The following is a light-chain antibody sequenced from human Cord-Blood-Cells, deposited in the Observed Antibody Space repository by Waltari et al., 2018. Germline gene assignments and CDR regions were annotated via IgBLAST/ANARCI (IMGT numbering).Light chain of an antibody. Sequence: QSALTQPRSVSGSPGQSVTISSSGTSSDVGGYNYVSWYQQHPGKAPKLMIYDVITRPSGVPDRFSGSKSGNTASLTISGLQAEDEADYYGCSYAGSYTWVFGGGTKLTVL. J-gene: IGLJ3*02. CDR2: DVI. CDR1: SSDVGGYNY. CDR3: CSYAGSYTWV. V-gene: IGLV2-11*01.